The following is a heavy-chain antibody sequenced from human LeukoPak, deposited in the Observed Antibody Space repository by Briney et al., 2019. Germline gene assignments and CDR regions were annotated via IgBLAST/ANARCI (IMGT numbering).Heavy chain of an antibody. V-gene: IGHV3-23*01. CDR2: ISGSGGST. J-gene: IGHJ4*02. Sequence: GGSLRLSCAASGFTFSNAWMSWVRQAPGKGLEWVSAISGSGGSTYYADSVKGRFTISRDNSKNTLYLQMNSLRAEDTAVYYCAKGYSYGYDLYDYWGQGTLVTVSS. CDR1: GFTFSNAW. D-gene: IGHD5-18*01. CDR3: AKGYSYGYDLYDY.